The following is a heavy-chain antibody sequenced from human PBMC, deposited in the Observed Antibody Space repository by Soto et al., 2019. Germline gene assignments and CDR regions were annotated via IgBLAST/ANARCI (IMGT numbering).Heavy chain of an antibody. J-gene: IGHJ5*02. CDR3: ARVFSDSSSFFDP. CDR1: GGSISSSNW. V-gene: IGHV4-4*02. Sequence: PSETLSLTCAVSGGSISSSNWWSWVRQPPGKGLEWIGYIYYSGSTYYNPSLKSRVTISVDTSKNQFSLKLSSVTAADTAVYYCARVFSDSSSFFDPWGQGTLVTVSS. CDR2: IYYSGST. D-gene: IGHD6-13*01.